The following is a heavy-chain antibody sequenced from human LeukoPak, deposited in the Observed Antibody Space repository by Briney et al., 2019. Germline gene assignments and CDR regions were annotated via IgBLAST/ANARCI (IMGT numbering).Heavy chain of an antibody. V-gene: IGHV5-51*01. CDR2: IYPGDSDV. CDR3: ARQGYNSTWDRYLAY. J-gene: IGHJ4*02. D-gene: IGHD6-13*01. Sequence: GESLKISCKGSGYSFDIYWIGWVRQMPGEGLEWMGIIYPGDSDVRYNPSFQGQVTISVDKSISTAYLQWSSLQASDTAVYYCARQGYNSTWDRYLAYWGQGTQVTVSS. CDR1: GYSFDIYW.